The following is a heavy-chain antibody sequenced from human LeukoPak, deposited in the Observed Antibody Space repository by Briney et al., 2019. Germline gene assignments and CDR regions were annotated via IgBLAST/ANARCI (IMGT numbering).Heavy chain of an antibody. J-gene: IGHJ5*02. D-gene: IGHD2-15*01. CDR3: AKAPVTSCRGLYCYPFDP. Sequence: GGSLRLSCAASGFTFSSYGMHWVRQAPGKGLEWVAFIRYDGSNKYYADSVKGRFTISRDNSKNTLYLQMNSLRAEDAAVYFCAKAPVTSCRGLYCYPFDPWGQGPLATVSS. CDR1: GFTFSSYG. CDR2: IRYDGSNK. V-gene: IGHV3-30*02.